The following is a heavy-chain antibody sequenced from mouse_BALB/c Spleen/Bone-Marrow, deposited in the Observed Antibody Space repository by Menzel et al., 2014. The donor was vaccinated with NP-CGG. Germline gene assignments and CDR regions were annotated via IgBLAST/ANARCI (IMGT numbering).Heavy chain of an antibody. CDR1: GYTFTDYW. D-gene: IGHD2-14*01. CDR2: IDTSDDYT. J-gene: IGHJ3*01. V-gene: IGHV1-69*01. Sequence: VQLQQSGAELVMPGASVKMSCKASGYTFTDYWIHWVKQRPGQGLEWIGAIDTSDDYTTYNQKFKGKATLTVDESSSTADMQFSSLTSEDSAVYYCARSDYRYDPLAYWGQGTLVTVSA. CDR3: ARSDYRYDPLAY.